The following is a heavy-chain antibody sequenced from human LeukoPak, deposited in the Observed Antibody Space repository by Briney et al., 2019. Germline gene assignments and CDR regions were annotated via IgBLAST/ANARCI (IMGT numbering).Heavy chain of an antibody. V-gene: IGHV4-34*01. CDR1: GGSFSGYY. Sequence: SETLSLTCAVYGGSFSGYYWSWIRQPPGKGLEWIREINHSGSTNYNPSLKSRVTISVDTSKNQFSLKLSSVTAADTAVYYCARAGLAAAGTRPLDYWGQGTLVTVSS. D-gene: IGHD6-13*01. CDR3: ARAGLAAAGTRPLDY. CDR2: INHSGST. J-gene: IGHJ4*02.